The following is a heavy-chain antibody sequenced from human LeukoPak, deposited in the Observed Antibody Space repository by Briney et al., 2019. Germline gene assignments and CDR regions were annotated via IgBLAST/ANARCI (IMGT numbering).Heavy chain of an antibody. J-gene: IGHJ4*02. V-gene: IGHV1-69*04. CDR2: IIPILGIA. D-gene: IGHD2-2*01. Sequence: SVKVSCKSSGGTFSSYAISWVRQAPGQGLEWMGRIIPILGIANYAQKFQGRVTMTRDTSTSTVYMELSSLRSEDTAVYYCARGYELDYWGQGTLVTVSS. CDR1: GGTFSSYA. CDR3: ARGYELDY.